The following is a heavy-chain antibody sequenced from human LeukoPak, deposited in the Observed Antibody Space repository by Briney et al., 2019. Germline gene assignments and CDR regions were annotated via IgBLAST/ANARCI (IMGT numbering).Heavy chain of an antibody. Sequence: GRSLRLSCAASGFTFSSYSMNWVRQAPGKGLEWVSYISSSSSTIYYADSVKGRFTISRDNAKNSLYLQMNSLRDEDTAVYYCAREYSGSYGYNWFDPWGQGTLVTVSS. J-gene: IGHJ5*02. CDR1: GFTFSSYS. CDR3: AREYSGSYGYNWFDP. CDR2: ISSSSSTI. D-gene: IGHD1-26*01. V-gene: IGHV3-48*02.